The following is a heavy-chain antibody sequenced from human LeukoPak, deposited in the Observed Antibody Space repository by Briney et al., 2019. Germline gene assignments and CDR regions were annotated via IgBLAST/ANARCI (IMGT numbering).Heavy chain of an antibody. V-gene: IGHV3-33*06. D-gene: IGHD5-12*01. CDR2: IWSDGSNA. J-gene: IGHJ6*03. Sequence: GGSLRLSCAASGFTFSYYGMHWVRQAPGKELEWVALIWSDGSNAYYADSVKGRFTISRDNSKKTLYLQMNSLRDEDTAVYYCAKESVATRYYYYYCMDVWGKGTTVTVSS. CDR3: AKESVATRYYYYYCMDV. CDR1: GFTFSYYG.